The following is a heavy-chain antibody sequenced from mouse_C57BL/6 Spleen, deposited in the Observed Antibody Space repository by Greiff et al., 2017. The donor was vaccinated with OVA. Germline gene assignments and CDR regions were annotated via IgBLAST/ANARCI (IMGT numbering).Heavy chain of an antibody. CDR1: GYAFSSSW. J-gene: IGHJ2*01. V-gene: IGHV1-82*01. Sequence: VQLQQSGPELVKPGASVKISCKASGYAFSSSWMNWVKQRPGQGLEWIGRIYPGDGDTNYNGKFKGKATLTADKSSSTAYMQLSSLTSEDSAVYFCASIYYDYDGFDYWGQGTTLTVSS. D-gene: IGHD2-4*01. CDR3: ASIYYDYDGFDY. CDR2: IYPGDGDT.